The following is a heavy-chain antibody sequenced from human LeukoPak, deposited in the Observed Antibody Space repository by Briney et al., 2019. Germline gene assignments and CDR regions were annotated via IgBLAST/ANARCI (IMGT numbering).Heavy chain of an antibody. CDR1: GFTSDDYG. Sequence: PGGSLRLSCAGSGFTSDDYGMSWVRQAPGKGLEWVSGIRWNGATTTYIDSVKGRFTISRDNAKNSLYLQMNSLRAEDTAVYFCARDSNPNDGQVFYDAFDIWGQGTMVTVSS. CDR3: ARDSNPNDGQVFYDAFDI. D-gene: IGHD5/OR15-5a*01. CDR2: IRWNGATT. V-gene: IGHV3-20*04. J-gene: IGHJ3*02.